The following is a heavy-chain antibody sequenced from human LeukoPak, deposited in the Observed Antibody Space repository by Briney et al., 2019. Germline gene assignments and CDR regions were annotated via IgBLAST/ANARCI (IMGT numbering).Heavy chain of an antibody. D-gene: IGHD3-22*01. Sequence: SVKVSCKASGGTFSSYAISWVRQAPGQGLEWMGRIIPILGIANYAQKFQGRVTITADKSTSTAYMELSSLRSEDTAVYYCARRLGYDSKGSAFDIWGQGTMVTVSS. V-gene: IGHV1-69*04. J-gene: IGHJ3*02. CDR2: IIPILGIA. CDR3: ARRLGYDSKGSAFDI. CDR1: GGTFSSYA.